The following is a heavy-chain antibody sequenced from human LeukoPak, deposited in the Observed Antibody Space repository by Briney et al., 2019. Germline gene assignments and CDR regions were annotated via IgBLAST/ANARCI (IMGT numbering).Heavy chain of an antibody. CDR3: AKDCSSGWHGCFDY. J-gene: IGHJ4*02. Sequence: PGGSLRLSCAVSGFTLSTYAMNWVRQAPGKGLEWVSIISGSGGTTYYADSEKGRFTISRDISKNTLYLQMNSLRAEDTAVYYCAKDCSSGWHGCFDYWGQGTMVTVSS. D-gene: IGHD6-19*01. V-gene: IGHV3-23*01. CDR1: GFTLSTYA. CDR2: ISGSGGTT.